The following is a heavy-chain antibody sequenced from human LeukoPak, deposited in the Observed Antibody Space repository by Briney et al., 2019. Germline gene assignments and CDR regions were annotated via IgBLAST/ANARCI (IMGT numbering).Heavy chain of an antibody. D-gene: IGHD2-2*01. Sequence: GGSLRLSCAASGFTFSHYAMSWVRQAPGKGLEWVSGISGSGGSTYYADSVRGRFTISRDNSKDTLYLQVSSLRAEDTAVYYCAKGVYSTSWWSVDYWGQGTLVTVSS. CDR2: ISGSGGST. V-gene: IGHV3-23*01. CDR3: AKGVYSTSWWSVDY. CDR1: GFTFSHYA. J-gene: IGHJ4*02.